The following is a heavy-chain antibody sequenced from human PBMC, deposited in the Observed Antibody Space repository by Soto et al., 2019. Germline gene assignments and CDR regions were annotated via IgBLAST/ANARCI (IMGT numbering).Heavy chain of an antibody. CDR2: ISDSGDRT. CDR1: GFTFSNDA. D-gene: IGHD6-13*01. Sequence: PGGSLRLSCAASGFTFSNDAMNWVRQAPGKGLEWVSAISDSGDRTFYADSVKGRFTISRDNSKNTLYMQLDSLGAEDTAVYYWAKGNTRSWSFDPWGQGNLVTVSS. CDR3: AKGNTRSWSFDP. J-gene: IGHJ5*02. V-gene: IGHV3-23*01.